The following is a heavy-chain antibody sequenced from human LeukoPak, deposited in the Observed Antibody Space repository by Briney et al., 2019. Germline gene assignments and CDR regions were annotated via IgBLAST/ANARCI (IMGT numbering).Heavy chain of an antibody. CDR2: ISYDGSNK. CDR1: GFTFSSYG. Sequence: GGSLRLSCAASGFTFSSYGMHWVRQAPGKGLEWVAVISYDGSNKYYADSVEGRFTISRDNSKNTLYLQMNSLRAEDTAVYYCARGEEEGYYYDSSGYSPDDYWGQGTLVTVSS. V-gene: IGHV3-30*03. D-gene: IGHD3-22*01. J-gene: IGHJ4*02. CDR3: ARGEEEGYYYDSSGYSPDDY.